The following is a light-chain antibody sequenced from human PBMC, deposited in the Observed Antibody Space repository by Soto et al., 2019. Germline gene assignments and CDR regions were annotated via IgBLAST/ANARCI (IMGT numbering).Light chain of an antibody. V-gene: IGLV2-14*01. CDR1: SSDVGGYNY. CDR3: SSYTSTSTSLV. Sequence: QSALTQPASVSGSPGQSITISCTGSSSDVGGYNYVSWYQQYPGKAPKLMIYEVRNRPSGVSIRFSGSKSGNTASLTISGVQAQDEADYYCSSYTSTSTSLVFATGTKVTVL. CDR2: EVR. J-gene: IGLJ1*01.